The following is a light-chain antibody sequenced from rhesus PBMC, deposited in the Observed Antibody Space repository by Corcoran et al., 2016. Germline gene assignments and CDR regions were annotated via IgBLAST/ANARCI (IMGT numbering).Light chain of an antibody. CDR3: LQYNSKPYS. CDR1: QGISNY. V-gene: IGKV1-36*01. J-gene: IGKJ2*01. Sequence: DIQMTQSPSSLSASVGDRVTITCRASQGISNYLSWYQQKPGKAPKRLIYSASRLESGVPSRFSGRGSGTEFTLTISSLPPEDFAAYYCLQYNSKPYSFGQGTKVEIK. CDR2: SAS.